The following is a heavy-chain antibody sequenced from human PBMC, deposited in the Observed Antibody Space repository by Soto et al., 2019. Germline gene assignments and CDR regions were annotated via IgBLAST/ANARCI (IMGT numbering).Heavy chain of an antibody. D-gene: IGHD1-7*01. V-gene: IGHV3-30*18. Sequence: QVQLVASGGGVVQPGKSLRLSCEASGFTFNTYGMHWVRQGTGKGPEWVAVISNDGSNKYYADSVKGRFTISRDNSKNTLYLQMNILRAEDTAVYYCANWNYPQSDWGQGTLVTVSS. J-gene: IGHJ4*02. CDR1: GFTFNTYG. CDR2: ISNDGSNK. CDR3: ANWNYPQSD.